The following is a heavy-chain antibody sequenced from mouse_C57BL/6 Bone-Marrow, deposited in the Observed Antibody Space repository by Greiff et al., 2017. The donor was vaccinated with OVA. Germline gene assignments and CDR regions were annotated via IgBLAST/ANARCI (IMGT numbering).Heavy chain of an antibody. V-gene: IGHV5-12*01. CDR2: ISNGGGST. J-gene: IGHJ3*01. CDR3: AGHEGHAWFAY. Sequence: EVMLVESGGGLVQPGGSLKLSCAASGFTFSDYYMYWVRQTPEKRLEWVAYISNGGGSTYYPDTVKGRFTISRDNTKNTLYLQMSRLKSEDTAMYYSAGHEGHAWFAYWGQGTLVTVSA. CDR1: GFTFSDYY.